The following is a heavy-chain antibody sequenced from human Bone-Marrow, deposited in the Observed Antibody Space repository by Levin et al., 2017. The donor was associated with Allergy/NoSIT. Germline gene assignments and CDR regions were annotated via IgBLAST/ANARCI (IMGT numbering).Heavy chain of an antibody. CDR2: VSGSGSGT. D-gene: IGHD5-12*01. CDR3: TQVVASWFAP. CDR1: GLTFSRQA. J-gene: IGHJ5*02. Sequence: SCAASGLTFSRQAMSWVRQAPGKGLEWVSSVSGSGSGTYYGDSVKGRFTISRDNSKNTLYLQMNSLRAEDTAVYWCTQVVASWFAPWGQGTLVTVSS. V-gene: IGHV3-23*01.